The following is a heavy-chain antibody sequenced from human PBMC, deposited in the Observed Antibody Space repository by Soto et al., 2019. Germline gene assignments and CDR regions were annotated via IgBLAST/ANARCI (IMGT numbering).Heavy chain of an antibody. CDR3: ARDQPLNDFWSGYSYYYYYGMDV. D-gene: IGHD3-3*01. Sequence: PGGSLRLSCAASGFTVSSNYMSWVRQAPGKGLEWVSVIYSGGSTYYADSVKGRFTISRDNSKNTLYLQMNSLRAEDTAVYYCARDQPLNDFWSGYSYYYYYGMDVWGQGTTVTVS. J-gene: IGHJ6*02. CDR2: IYSGGST. CDR1: GFTVSSNY. V-gene: IGHV3-53*01.